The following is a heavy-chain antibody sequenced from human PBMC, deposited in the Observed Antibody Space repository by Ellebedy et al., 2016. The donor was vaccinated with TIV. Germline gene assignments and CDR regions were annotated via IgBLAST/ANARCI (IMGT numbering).Heavy chain of an antibody. CDR3: AKSRNGRATAGDN. D-gene: IGHD1-26*01. J-gene: IGHJ4*02. V-gene: IGHV3-9*01. Sequence: SLKISXAASGFTFDNHAMHWVRRVPGKGLEWVSGISWNSGSIAYADSAQGRFTISRDNAKNSLYLQMNSLTAEDTALYYCAKSRNGRATAGDNWGQGTLVTVSS. CDR1: GFTFDNHA. CDR2: ISWNSGSI.